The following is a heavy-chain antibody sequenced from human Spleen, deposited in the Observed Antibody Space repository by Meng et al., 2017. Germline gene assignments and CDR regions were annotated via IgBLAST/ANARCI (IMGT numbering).Heavy chain of an antibody. CDR1: GFTFSNYA. CDR3: ATALVYDRSGYVTDY. Sequence: SVKVSCKASGFTFSNYAISWVRQAPGQGLEWMGGIIPMCGTTKYAQKFQGRVTITTDEITTDESTATAHMELSSLRSQDTAVYYCATALVYDRSGYVTDYWGQGTLVTVSS. V-gene: IGHV1-69*05. CDR2: IIPMCGTT. D-gene: IGHD3-22*01. J-gene: IGHJ4*02.